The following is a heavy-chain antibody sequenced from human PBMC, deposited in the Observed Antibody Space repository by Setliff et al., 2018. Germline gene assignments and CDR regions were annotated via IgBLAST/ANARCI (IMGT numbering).Heavy chain of an antibody. CDR3: ARALRSPLGGTAFVPVHFDP. V-gene: IGHV4-59*01. CDR2: IYYTGST. Sequence: SETLSLTCSVSGMSITSYYWSWIRQSPGRGPEWIGYIYYTGSTTYSPSLKSRVTISPDTSKNQFHLTVKSVTEADTAVYYCARALRSPLGGTAFVPVHFDPWGQGILVTVSS. D-gene: IGHD3-16*01. CDR1: GMSITSYY. J-gene: IGHJ5*02.